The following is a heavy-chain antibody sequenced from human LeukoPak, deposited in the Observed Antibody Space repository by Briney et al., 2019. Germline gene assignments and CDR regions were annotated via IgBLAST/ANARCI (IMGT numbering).Heavy chain of an antibody. CDR3: AGRPVRITIFGVVTHTQNGMDV. Sequence: PSETLSLTCTVSGGSISSYYWSWIRQPPVKGLEWIGYIYYSGSTNYNPSLKSRVTISVDTSKNQFSLKLSSVTAADTAVYYCAGRPVRITIFGVVTHTQNGMDVWGQGTTVTVSS. CDR1: GGSISSYY. CDR2: IYYSGST. J-gene: IGHJ6*02. V-gene: IGHV4-59*12. D-gene: IGHD3-3*01.